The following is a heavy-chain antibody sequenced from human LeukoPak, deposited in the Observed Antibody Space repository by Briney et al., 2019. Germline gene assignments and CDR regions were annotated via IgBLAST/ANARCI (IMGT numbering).Heavy chain of an antibody. J-gene: IGHJ4*02. CDR1: GFTFSSYW. CDR2: INSDGSST. D-gene: IGHD4/OR15-4a*01. Sequence: GGSLRLSCAASGFTFSSYWMHWVRQAPGKGLVWVSRINSDGSSTSYADSVKGRFTISRDNAKNTVYLQMNSLRAEDTAVYYCARRAGAYSHPYDYWGQGTLVTVPS. V-gene: IGHV3-74*01. CDR3: ARRAGAYSHPYDY.